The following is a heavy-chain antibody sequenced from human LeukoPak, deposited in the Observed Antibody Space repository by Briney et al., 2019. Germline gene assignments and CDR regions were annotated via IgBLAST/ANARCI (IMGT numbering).Heavy chain of an antibody. CDR3: ARDHSSAYGDAFDI. D-gene: IGHD3-22*01. CDR2: IPYWGST. J-gene: IGHJ3*02. Sequence: PSETLSLTCTVSGGSTSRYYWSWVRQPPGSGLGWVGYIPYWGSTNSNPSLKSQVTISVDTSKNQFSLKLSSVTAADTAVYYCARDHSSAYGDAFDIWSQETMVTVSS. CDR1: GGSTSRYY. V-gene: IGHV4-59*01.